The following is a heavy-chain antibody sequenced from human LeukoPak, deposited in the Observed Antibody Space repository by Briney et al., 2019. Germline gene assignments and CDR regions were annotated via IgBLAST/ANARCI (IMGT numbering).Heavy chain of an antibody. D-gene: IGHD6-13*01. V-gene: IGHV3-30*03. J-gene: IGHJ5*02. CDR2: ISYDGSNK. Sequence: GGSLRLSCAASGFTFSNYGMHWVRQAPGKGLEWVAVISYDGSNKYYADSVKGRFTISRDNSKNTLYLQMNSLRAEDTAVYYCAGHSSSPFDPWGQGTLVTVSS. CDR1: GFTFSNYG. CDR3: AGHSSSPFDP.